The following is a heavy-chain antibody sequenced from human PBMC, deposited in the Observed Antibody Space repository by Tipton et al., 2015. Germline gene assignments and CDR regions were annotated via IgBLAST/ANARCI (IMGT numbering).Heavy chain of an antibody. V-gene: IGHV4-61*01. D-gene: IGHD5-24*01. J-gene: IGHJ6*02. Sequence: TLSLTCTVSGGSVSSGTYFWGWIRQTPGKGLEWIGYISHRDGTYYNPALKSRVTISVDTSKNQFSLTLNSVAAADTAVYYCARDLEHGMDVWGHGTTVTVSS. CDR2: ISHRDGT. CDR1: GGSVSSGTYF. CDR3: ARDLEHGMDV.